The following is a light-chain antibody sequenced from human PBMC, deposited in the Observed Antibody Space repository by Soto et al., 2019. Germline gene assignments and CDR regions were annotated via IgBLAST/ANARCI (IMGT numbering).Light chain of an antibody. CDR1: QSISNN. J-gene: IGKJ1*01. CDR3: QQYNNWLTWT. Sequence: EIVITQSPATLSVSPGERATLSCRASQSISNNLAWFQQKPGQAPRLLIYGASTRATGIPARFSGSGSGTEFTLTISSLQSEDLAVYYCQQYNNWLTWTFGQGTKVDIK. V-gene: IGKV3-15*01. CDR2: GAS.